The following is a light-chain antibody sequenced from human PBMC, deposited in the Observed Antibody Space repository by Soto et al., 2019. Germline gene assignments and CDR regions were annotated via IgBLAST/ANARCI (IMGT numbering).Light chain of an antibody. V-gene: IGLV1-44*01. J-gene: IGLJ2*01. CDR2: NIN. CDR1: SSNIGSNT. CDR3: AAWDDSLNGVV. Sequence: QSVLTQPPSASGTPGQRVTISCSGSSSNIGSNTVNWYQQLPGTAPKLLIYNINQRPSGVPDRFSGSKSGTSASLAIGGLQSEDEVDYYCAAWDDSLNGVVFGGGTKLTVL.